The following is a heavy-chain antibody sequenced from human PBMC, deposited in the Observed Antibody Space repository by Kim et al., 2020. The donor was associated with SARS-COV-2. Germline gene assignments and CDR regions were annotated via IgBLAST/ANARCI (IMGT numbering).Heavy chain of an antibody. Sequence: ASVKVSCKVSGYTLTELSMHWVRQAPGKGLEWMGGFDPEDGETIYAQKFQGRVTMTEDTSTDTAYMELSSLRSEDTAVYYCATGLVKTNWNDPFDYWGQGTLVTVSS. V-gene: IGHV1-24*01. CDR2: FDPEDGET. J-gene: IGHJ4*02. CDR3: ATGLVKTNWNDPFDY. CDR1: GYTLTELS. D-gene: IGHD1-1*01.